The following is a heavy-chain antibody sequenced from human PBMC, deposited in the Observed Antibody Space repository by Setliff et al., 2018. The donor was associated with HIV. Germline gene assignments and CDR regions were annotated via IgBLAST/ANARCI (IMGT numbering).Heavy chain of an antibody. CDR2: IGAYNGDT. D-gene: IGHD6-25*01. J-gene: IGHJ4*02. Sequence: GASVKVSCKASGYTFVDDGITWVRQAPGQGLEWMGWIGAYNGDTKYAQKFQDRVTMTIDTSASTAYMELRSLTSDDTAMYCCSRDRSATWTPTTYWGQGTLVTVSS. CDR1: GYTFVDDG. CDR3: SRDRSATWTPTTY. V-gene: IGHV1-18*01.